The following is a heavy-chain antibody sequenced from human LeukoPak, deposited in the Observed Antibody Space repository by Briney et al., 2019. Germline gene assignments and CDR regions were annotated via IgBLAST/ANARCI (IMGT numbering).Heavy chain of an antibody. CDR3: AEDDSY. V-gene: IGHV3-30-3*01. D-gene: IGHD3-22*01. Sequence: PGGSLRLSCAASGFTFSSYAMHWVRQAPGKGLEWVAVISYDGSNKYYADSVKGRFTISRDNSKNTLYLQMNSLRAEDTAVYYCAEDDSYWGQGTLVTLSS. CDR2: ISYDGSNK. J-gene: IGHJ4*02. CDR1: GFTFSSYA.